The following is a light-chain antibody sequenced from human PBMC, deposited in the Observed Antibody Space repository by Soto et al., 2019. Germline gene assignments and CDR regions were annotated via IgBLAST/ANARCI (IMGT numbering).Light chain of an antibody. Sequence: THYWRASQSVTTKLAWYQHKPGQAPRLLISGASSRASGVPDRFSGSGSETEFTLSISRLQSEDFALYYCQNYGGAPSSFGQGTRLEIK. V-gene: IGKV3D-15*01. CDR1: QSVTTK. CDR2: GAS. CDR3: QNYGGAPSS. J-gene: IGKJ5*01.